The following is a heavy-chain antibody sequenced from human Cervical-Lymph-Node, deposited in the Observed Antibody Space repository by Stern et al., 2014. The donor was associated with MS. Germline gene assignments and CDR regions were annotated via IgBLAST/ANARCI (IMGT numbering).Heavy chain of an antibody. CDR1: EFTFSTYA. V-gene: IGHV3-48*02. CDR3: ARDRGVDGSYYTFDH. Sequence: EVHLVESGGGLVQPGGSLRLSCAASEFTFSTYAMNWVRQAPGKGLEWISFISSNGKTTYYADSVKGRFTISRDNAKNALYLQMNSLRDEDTALYYCARDRGVDGSYYTFDHWGQGTLVTVSS. CDR2: ISSNGKTT. D-gene: IGHD1-26*01. J-gene: IGHJ4*02.